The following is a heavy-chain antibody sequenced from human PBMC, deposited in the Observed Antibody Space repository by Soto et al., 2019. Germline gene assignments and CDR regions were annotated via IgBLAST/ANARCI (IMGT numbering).Heavy chain of an antibody. CDR3: ARETKDSSSFDY. CDR2: IIPIFGTA. Sequence: SVKVTCKASGGPFISYAIIWVRQAPGQGLEWMGGIIPIFGTANYAQKFQGRVTITTDESTSTAYMELSSLRSEDTAVYYCARETKDSSSFDYWGQGTLVTVSS. V-gene: IGHV1-69*05. D-gene: IGHD6-13*01. J-gene: IGHJ4*02. CDR1: GGPFISYA.